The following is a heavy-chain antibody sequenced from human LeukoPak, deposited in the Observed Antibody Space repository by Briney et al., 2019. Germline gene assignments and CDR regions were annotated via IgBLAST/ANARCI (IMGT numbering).Heavy chain of an antibody. Sequence: GGSLRLSCAASGFTFSSYWMSWVRQAPGKALEWVVNIKQDGSEKYYVDSVKGRFTISRDNAKNSLFLQMNSLRAEDTAVYYCARGAYYYIYWGQGTLVTVSS. D-gene: IGHD3-22*01. V-gene: IGHV3-7*04. CDR1: GFTFSSYW. J-gene: IGHJ4*02. CDR3: ARGAYYYIY. CDR2: IKQDGSEK.